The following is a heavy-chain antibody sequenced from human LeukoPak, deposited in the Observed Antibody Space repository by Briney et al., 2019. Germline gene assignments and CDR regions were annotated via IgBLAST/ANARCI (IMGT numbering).Heavy chain of an antibody. D-gene: IGHD3-10*01. J-gene: IGHJ4*02. CDR1: GFTFSSYG. CDR2: IRYDGSNK. Sequence: PGGSLRLSCAPSGFTFSSYGMHWVRQAPGKGLEWVAFIRYDGSNKYYADSVKGRFTISRDNSKNTLSLQMNSLRAEDTAVYYCAKDQANALLRFGELRRKRSDGHFDYWGQGTLVTVSS. V-gene: IGHV3-30*02. CDR3: AKDQANALLRFGELRRKRSDGHFDY.